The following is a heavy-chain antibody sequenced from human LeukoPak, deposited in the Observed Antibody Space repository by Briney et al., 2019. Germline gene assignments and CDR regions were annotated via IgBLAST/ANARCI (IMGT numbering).Heavy chain of an antibody. CDR3: AKDKGRTMIVVVITVFDY. D-gene: IGHD3-22*01. J-gene: IGHJ4*02. CDR1: GSTFSSYA. CDR2: ISGSGGST. V-gene: IGHV3-23*01. Sequence: GGSLRLPCAASGSTFSSYAMSWVRQAPGKGLEWVSAISGSGGSTYYADSVKGRFTISRDNSKNTLYLQMNSLRAEDTAVYYCAKDKGRTMIVVVITVFDYWGQGTLVTVSS.